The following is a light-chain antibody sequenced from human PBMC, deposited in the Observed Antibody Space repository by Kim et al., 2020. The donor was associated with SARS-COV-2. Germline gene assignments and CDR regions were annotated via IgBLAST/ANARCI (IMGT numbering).Light chain of an antibody. Sequence: ELTQPPSASGTPGQRAAISCSGSSSNIGSNIVNWYQQLPGSAPKLLIYTNNQRPSGVPDRFSGSKSGTSASLAISGLQSEDEADYYCAAWDDSLNGWVFGGGTKLTVL. J-gene: IGLJ3*02. CDR3: AAWDDSLNGWV. CDR1: SSNIGSNI. CDR2: TNN. V-gene: IGLV1-44*01.